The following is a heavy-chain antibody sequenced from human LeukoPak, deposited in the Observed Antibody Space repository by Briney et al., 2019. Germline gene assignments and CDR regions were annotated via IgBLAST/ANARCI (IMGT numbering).Heavy chain of an antibody. Sequence: PGGSLRLSCAASGFAFSDYYMSWIRQAPGKGLEWVSYISSSGSTIYYADSVKGRFTISRDNAKNSLYLQMNSLRAEDTAVYYCARRQDFWSGYRPLDYWGQGTLVTVSS. V-gene: IGHV3-11*01. CDR1: GFAFSDYY. CDR2: ISSSGSTI. D-gene: IGHD3-3*01. J-gene: IGHJ4*02. CDR3: ARRQDFWSGYRPLDY.